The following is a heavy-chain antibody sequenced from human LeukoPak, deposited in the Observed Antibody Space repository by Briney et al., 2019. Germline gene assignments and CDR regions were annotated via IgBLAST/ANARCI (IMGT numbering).Heavy chain of an antibody. Sequence: ASVTVSCKASGYTFIDYYMQWVRQAPGQGLEWMGWINPNSGGTNYAQKFQGGVTMTRDTSISTAYMELSRLRSDDTAVYYCARDDSRGVVPAAPNWFDPWGQGTLVTVSS. V-gene: IGHV1-2*02. CDR2: INPNSGGT. D-gene: IGHD2-2*01. CDR1: GYTFIDYY. CDR3: ARDDSRGVVPAAPNWFDP. J-gene: IGHJ5*02.